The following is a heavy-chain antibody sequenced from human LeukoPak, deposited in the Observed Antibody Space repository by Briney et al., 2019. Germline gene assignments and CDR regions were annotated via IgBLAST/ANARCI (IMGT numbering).Heavy chain of an antibody. V-gene: IGHV3-48*02. CDR3: ARQTAVYYDSSGYGDLDY. D-gene: IGHD3-22*01. Sequence: GGSLRLSCAASGFTFSSYAMHWVRQAPGKGLEWVSYISSSSSTIYYADSVKGRFTISRDNAKNSLYLQMNSLRDEDTAVYYCARQTAVYYDSSGYGDLDYWGQGTLVTVSS. CDR2: ISSSSSTI. J-gene: IGHJ4*02. CDR1: GFTFSSYA.